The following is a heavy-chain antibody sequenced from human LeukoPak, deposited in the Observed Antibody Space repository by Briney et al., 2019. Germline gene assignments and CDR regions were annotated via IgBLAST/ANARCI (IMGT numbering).Heavy chain of an antibody. CDR3: AKEGRSTTPGY. D-gene: IGHD6-13*01. Sequence: HPGGSLRLSCAASGFTFSSYEMNWVRQAPGKGLEWVSYITGSGSSIYYADSVKGRFTISRDNTKNSLYLQMNSLRAEDTAVYFCAKEGRSTTPGYWGQGTLVTVSS. J-gene: IGHJ4*02. CDR2: ITGSGSSI. V-gene: IGHV3-48*03. CDR1: GFTFSSYE.